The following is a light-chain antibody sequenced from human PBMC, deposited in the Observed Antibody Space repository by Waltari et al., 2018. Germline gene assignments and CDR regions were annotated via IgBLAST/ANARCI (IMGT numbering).Light chain of an antibody. CDR2: QDN. CDR3: QTWDSRTGV. Sequence: SYELTQPPSVSVSPGQTASITCSGDKLGDKYACWYQQRPGHSPVVVIYQDNKRPPGIPDRFSGSTPGNTATLTISGPQAMDEADYYCQTWDSRTGVFGGGTKLTVL. CDR1: KLGDKY. J-gene: IGLJ2*01. V-gene: IGLV3-1*01.